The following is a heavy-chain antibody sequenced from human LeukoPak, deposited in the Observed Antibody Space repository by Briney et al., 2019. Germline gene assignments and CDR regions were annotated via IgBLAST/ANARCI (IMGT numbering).Heavy chain of an antibody. V-gene: IGHV3-11*01. CDR3: ARRGSGRHFDF. D-gene: IGHD2-15*01. CDR1: GFTFSDYY. J-gene: IGHJ4*02. Sequence: NPEGSLRLSCAASGFTFSDYYMSWIRQAPGKGLEWVSYISGGSSTIYYADSLKGRFTVSRDNAKNSLYLLMNSLRAEDTAVYYCARRGSGRHFDFWGQGTLVTVSS. CDR2: ISGGSSTI.